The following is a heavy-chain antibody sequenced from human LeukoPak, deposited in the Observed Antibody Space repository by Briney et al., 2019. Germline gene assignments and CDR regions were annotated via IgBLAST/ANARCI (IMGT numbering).Heavy chain of an antibody. J-gene: IGHJ4*02. V-gene: IGHV1-2*02. CDR3: ATDWGIAVAGLRPALLNPSDY. D-gene: IGHD6-19*01. Sequence: EASVKVSCKASGYTFTGYYMHWVRQAPGQGLEWMGWINPNSGGTNYAQKFQGRVTMTRDTSISTAYTELSRLRSDDTAVYYCATDWGIAVAGLRPALLNPSDYWGQGTLVTVSS. CDR2: INPNSGGT. CDR1: GYTFTGYY.